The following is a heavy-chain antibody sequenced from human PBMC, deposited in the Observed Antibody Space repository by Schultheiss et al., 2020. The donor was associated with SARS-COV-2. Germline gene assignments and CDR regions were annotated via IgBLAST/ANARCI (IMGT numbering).Heavy chain of an antibody. V-gene: IGHV1-69*13. CDR1: GGTFSSYA. CDR3: ARSKGIVGATFPYFDY. Sequence: SVKVSCKASGGTFSSYAISWVRQAPGQGLEWMGGIIPIFGTANYAQKFQGRVTITADESTSTAYMELSSLRSEDTAVYYCARSKGIVGATFPYFDYWGQGTLVTVSS. J-gene: IGHJ4*02. CDR2: IIPIFGTA. D-gene: IGHD1-26*01.